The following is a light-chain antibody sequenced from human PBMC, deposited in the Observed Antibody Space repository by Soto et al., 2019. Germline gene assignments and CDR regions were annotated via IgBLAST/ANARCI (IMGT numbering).Light chain of an antibody. CDR3: QQYYSTAFT. CDR2: WAS. V-gene: IGKV4-1*01. J-gene: IGKJ3*01. CDR1: QSVLYSSNNKNY. Sequence: DIVMTQSPDSLAVSLGERATINCKSSQSVLYSSNNKNYLAWYQQKPGQPPKLLISWASTRESAVPDRFSGSGSVTDFTLTICSLQAEDMAVYYCQQYYSTAFTFGPGTKVDIK.